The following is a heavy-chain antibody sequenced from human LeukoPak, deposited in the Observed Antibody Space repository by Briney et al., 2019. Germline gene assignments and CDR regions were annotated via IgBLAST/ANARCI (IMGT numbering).Heavy chain of an antibody. Sequence: GGSLSLSCAASGFTFSSYWMLWVRQAPGKGRVWVSRISGDGTIKTYADFVRGRFTISRDNTKNILYLQMNSLKVDDTATYFCSRSQCDYWGQGVVVTVSS. CDR2: ISGDGTIK. CDR1: GFTFSSYW. J-gene: IGHJ4*02. CDR3: SRSQCDY. V-gene: IGHV3-74*03.